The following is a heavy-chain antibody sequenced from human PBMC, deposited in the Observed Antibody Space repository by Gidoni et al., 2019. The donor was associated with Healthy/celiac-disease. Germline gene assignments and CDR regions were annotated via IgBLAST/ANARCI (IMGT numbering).Heavy chain of an antibody. J-gene: IGHJ2*01. CDR1: AGSISSYY. V-gene: IGHV4-59*01. D-gene: IGHD3-10*01. Sequence: QVQLQESGPGLVKPSETLSLTCTVSAGSISSYYWSWIRPPPGKGLEWIGYIYSSGSTNYNPALKSRVTISVDTSKNQFSLKRSSVTAADTAVYYWARVPGWFGEVSGPNWYFDLGGRGTLVTVSS. CDR2: IYSSGST. CDR3: ARVPGWFGEVSGPNWYFDL.